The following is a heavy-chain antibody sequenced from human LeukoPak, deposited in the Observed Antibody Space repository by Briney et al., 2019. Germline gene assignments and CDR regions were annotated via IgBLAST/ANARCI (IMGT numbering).Heavy chain of an antibody. CDR1: GGSISSSSYY. J-gene: IGHJ4*02. CDR2: IYYSGST. D-gene: IGHD6-13*01. Sequence: PSETLSLTCTVSGGSISSSSYYWDWIRQPPGKGLEWIGSIYYSGSTYYNPSLKSRVTISVDTSKNQFSLKLSSVTAADTAVYYCASLRTSIAAAGEGDYWGQGTLVTVSS. V-gene: IGHV4-39*01. CDR3: ASLRTSIAAAGEGDY.